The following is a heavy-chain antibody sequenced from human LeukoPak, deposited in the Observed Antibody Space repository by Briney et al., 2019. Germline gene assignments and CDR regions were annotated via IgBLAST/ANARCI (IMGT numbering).Heavy chain of an antibody. Sequence: GAPVKLCCTASGYTFTGYYIHWVRQSPGQGLECMGWINSNTGGTNYAQKFRGRVTMTGDTSISTAYIELSRLRSDDTAVYFCARDRGSGYYSDLDYWGQGTLVTVPS. CDR3: ARDRGSGYYSDLDY. CDR2: INSNTGGT. J-gene: IGHJ4*02. CDR1: GYTFTGYY. V-gene: IGHV1-2*02. D-gene: IGHD5-12*01.